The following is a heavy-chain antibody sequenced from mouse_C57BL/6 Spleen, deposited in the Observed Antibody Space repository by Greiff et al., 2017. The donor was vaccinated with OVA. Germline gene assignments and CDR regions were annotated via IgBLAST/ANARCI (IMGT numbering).Heavy chain of an antibody. J-gene: IGHJ4*01. CDR3: ARAYYSNPYAMDY. Sequence: EVKLQESGGGLVKPGGSLKLSCAASGFTFSSYAMSWVRQTPEKRLEWVATISDGGSYTYYPDNVKGRFTISRDNAKNNLYLQMSHLKSEDTAMYYCARAYYSNPYAMDYWGQGTSVTVSS. V-gene: IGHV5-4*03. CDR2: ISDGGSYT. CDR1: GFTFSSYA. D-gene: IGHD2-5*01.